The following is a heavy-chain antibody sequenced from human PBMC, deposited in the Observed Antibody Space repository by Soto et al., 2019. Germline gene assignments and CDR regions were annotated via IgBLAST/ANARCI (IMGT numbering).Heavy chain of an antibody. J-gene: IGHJ5*02. V-gene: IGHV1-2*02. D-gene: IGHD3-10*01. CDR1: RYTFTSYD. Sequence: GASVKVSCKASRYTFTSYDIFWVGQSPGQGLEWMGWIKTDSGDTKYAQKFRGRVTMTRHTSISTAYMELNNLVSDDTAVYYCARRRTTYYNEVIYDRWGQRTRVTV. CDR3: ARRRTTYYNEVIYDR. CDR2: IKTDSGDT.